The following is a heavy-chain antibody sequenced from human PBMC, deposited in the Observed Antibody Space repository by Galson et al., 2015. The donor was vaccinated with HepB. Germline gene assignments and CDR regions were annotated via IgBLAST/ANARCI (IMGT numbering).Heavy chain of an antibody. D-gene: IGHD6-13*01. J-gene: IGHJ6*02. CDR3: TSGVFSGTTRVYYYGMDV. Sequence: SLRLSCAASGFTFSGSAMHWVRQASGKGLEWVGRIRSRANSYATAYAASVQGRFTISRDDSKDTAYLQMHSLKTEDTAVYDCTSGVFSGTTRVYYYGMDVWGQGTTVTVSS. CDR2: IRSRANSYAT. CDR1: GFTFSGSA. V-gene: IGHV3-73*01.